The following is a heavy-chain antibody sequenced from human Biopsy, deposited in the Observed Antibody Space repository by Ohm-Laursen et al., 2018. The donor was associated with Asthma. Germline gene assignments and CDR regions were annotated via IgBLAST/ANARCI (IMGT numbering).Heavy chain of an antibody. Sequence: GSPVKVSCKASGDSFSNYAISWVRQAPGQGLEWMGGLIPVLGTPDHAQMFEGRVTITADESTSTAYMELSSLSSEDTAAYYCARGYSGSDRIVYYYSGLEVWGQGTTVTVSS. D-gene: IGHD5-12*01. CDR2: LIPVLGTP. CDR1: GDSFSNYA. V-gene: IGHV1-69*01. CDR3: ARGYSGSDRIVYYYSGLEV. J-gene: IGHJ6*02.